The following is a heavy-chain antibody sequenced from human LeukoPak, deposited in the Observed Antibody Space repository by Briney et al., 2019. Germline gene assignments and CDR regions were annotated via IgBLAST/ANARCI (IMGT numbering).Heavy chain of an antibody. D-gene: IGHD6-19*01. Sequence: PSGTLSLTCAVSGGSISSSNWWSWVRQPPGKGLEWIGEIYHSGSTNYNPSLKSRVTISVDTSKNQFSLKLDSVTVADTAVYYCSRETGEAGVDPWGQGTLVTVSS. CDR1: GGSISSSNW. CDR3: SRETGEAGVDP. CDR2: IYHSGST. J-gene: IGHJ5*02. V-gene: IGHV4-4*02.